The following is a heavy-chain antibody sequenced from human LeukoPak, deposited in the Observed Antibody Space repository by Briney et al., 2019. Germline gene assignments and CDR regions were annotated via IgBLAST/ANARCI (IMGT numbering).Heavy chain of an antibody. J-gene: IGHJ4*02. D-gene: IGHD5-12*01. CDR2: IYHSGST. V-gene: IGHV4-38-2*02. Sequence: SETLSLTCTVSGYSISSGYYWGWIRQPPGKGLEWIGSIYHSGSTYYNPSLKSRVTISVDTSKNQFSLKLSSVTAADTAVYYCARDGYSGNDGLWGQGTLVTVSS. CDR3: ARDGYSGNDGL. CDR1: GYSISSGYY.